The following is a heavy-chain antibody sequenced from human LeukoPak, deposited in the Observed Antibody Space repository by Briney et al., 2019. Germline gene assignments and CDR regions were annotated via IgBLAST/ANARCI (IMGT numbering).Heavy chain of an antibody. J-gene: IGHJ4*02. D-gene: IGHD5-12*01. CDR2: IYHSGST. V-gene: IGHV4-38-2*02. Sequence: SETLSLTCTVSGYSISSGYYWGWIRQPPGKGLEWIGSIYHSGSTYYNPSLKSRVTISVDTSKNQFSLKLSSVTAADTAVYYCARDGYSGNDGLWGQGTLVTVSS. CDR3: ARDGYSGNDGL. CDR1: GYSISSGYY.